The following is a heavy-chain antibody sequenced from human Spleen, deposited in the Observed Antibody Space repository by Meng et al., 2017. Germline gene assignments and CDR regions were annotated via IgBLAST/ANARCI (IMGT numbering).Heavy chain of an antibody. CDR1: GGSISSSNW. D-gene: IGHD3-10*01. CDR2: INHSGST. Sequence: VQLQESGPGMVKPSGTLSLTCAVSGGSISSSNWWSWVRQPPGKGLEWIGEINHSGSTNYNPSLESRATISVDTSQNNLSLKLSSVTAADTAVYYCARSGGRPELKNDFWGLGILVTVSS. V-gene: IGHV4-4*02. CDR3: ARSGGRPELKNDF. J-gene: IGHJ4*02.